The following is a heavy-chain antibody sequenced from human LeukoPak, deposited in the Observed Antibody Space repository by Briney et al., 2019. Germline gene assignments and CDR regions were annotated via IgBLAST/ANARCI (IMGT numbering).Heavy chain of an antibody. D-gene: IGHD4-23*01. CDR1: GYRFNSYG. V-gene: IGHV1-18*01. CDR3: ARDYYGDNRDFDY. Sequence: ASVKVSCKASGYRFNSYGISWVRQAPGQGLEWMGWISAYNGNTKYAQNIQGRVTMTTDTSTSTAYMELRSLRSDDTAVYYCARDYYGDNRDFDYWGQGTLVTVSS. J-gene: IGHJ4*02. CDR2: ISAYNGNT.